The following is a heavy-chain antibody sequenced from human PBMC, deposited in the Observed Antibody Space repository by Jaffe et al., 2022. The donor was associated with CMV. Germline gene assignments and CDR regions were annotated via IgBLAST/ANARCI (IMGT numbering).Heavy chain of an antibody. J-gene: IGHJ4*02. CDR2: ISWNSGSI. CDR3: AKDPSPDYGGEGAGY. Sequence: EVQLVESGGGLVQPGRSLRLSCAASGFTFDDYAMHWVRQAPGKGLEWVSGISWNSGSIGYADSVKGRFTISRDNAKNSLYLQMNSLRAEDTALYYCAKDPSPDYGGEGAGYWGQGTLVTVSS. CDR1: GFTFDDYA. V-gene: IGHV3-9*01. D-gene: IGHD4-17*01.